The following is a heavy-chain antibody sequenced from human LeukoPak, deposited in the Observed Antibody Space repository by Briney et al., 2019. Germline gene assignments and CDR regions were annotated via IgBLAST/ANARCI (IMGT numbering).Heavy chain of an antibody. Sequence: ASVKVSCKASGYTFTSYGISWVRQAPGQGLEWMGWISAYNGNTNYAQKLQGRVTMTTDTSTSTAYMELRSLRSDDTAVYYCAMVRYYYGSGSPSDIWGRGTMVTVSS. CDR1: GYTFTSYG. CDR2: ISAYNGNT. V-gene: IGHV1-18*01. CDR3: AMVRYYYGSGSPSDI. D-gene: IGHD3-10*01. J-gene: IGHJ3*02.